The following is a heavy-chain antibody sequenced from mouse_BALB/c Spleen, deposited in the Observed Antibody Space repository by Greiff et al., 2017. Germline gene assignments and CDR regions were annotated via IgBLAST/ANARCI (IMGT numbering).Heavy chain of an antibody. V-gene: IGHV5-9-4*01. Sequence: VQLVESGGGLVKPGGSLKLSCAASGFTFSSYAMSWVRQSPEKRLEWVAEISSGGSYTYYPDTVTGRFTISRDNAKNTLYLEMSSLRSEDTAMYYCARTATAMDYWGQGTSVTVSS. CDR3: ARTATAMDY. D-gene: IGHD1-2*01. CDR1: GFTFSSYA. CDR2: ISSGGSYT. J-gene: IGHJ4*01.